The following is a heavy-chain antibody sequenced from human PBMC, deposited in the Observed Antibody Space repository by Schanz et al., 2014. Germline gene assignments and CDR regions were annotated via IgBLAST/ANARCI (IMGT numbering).Heavy chain of an antibody. V-gene: IGHV3-11*05. CDR2: ISDSGTYT. J-gene: IGHJ2*01. CDR3: ARNRGSGGQNWYFDL. D-gene: IGHD1-26*01. CDR1: GFVFGDYY. Sequence: QVQVVQSGGGLVKPGGSLRLSCAASGFVFGDYYMTWIRQAPGKGLEWLSYISDSGTYTNYAGSVKGRFTISRDNTKNSLFLQRNSLRADDTAVYYCARNRGSGGQNWYFDLWGRGTLVTVSS.